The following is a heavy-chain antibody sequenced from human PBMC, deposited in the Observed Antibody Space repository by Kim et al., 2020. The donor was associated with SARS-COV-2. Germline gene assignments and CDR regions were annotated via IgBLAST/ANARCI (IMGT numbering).Heavy chain of an antibody. Sequence: LSLTCTVSGGSISSYYWSWIRQPPGKGLEWIGYIYYSGSTNYNPSLKSRVTISVDTSKNQFSLKLSSVTAADTAVYYCARATHYGNQYYGMDVWGQGTTVTVSS. CDR2: IYYSGST. CDR3: ARATHYGNQYYGMDV. CDR1: GGSISSYY. V-gene: IGHV4-59*13. J-gene: IGHJ6*02. D-gene: IGHD4-17*01.